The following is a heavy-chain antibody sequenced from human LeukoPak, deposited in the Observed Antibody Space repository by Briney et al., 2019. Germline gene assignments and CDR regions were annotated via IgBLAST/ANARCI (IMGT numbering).Heavy chain of an antibody. CDR2: INRSGST. J-gene: IGHJ4*02. CDR1: GGSISSRNW. Sequence: SETLSLTCAVSGGSISSRNWWIWVRQPPGKGLEWIGEINRSGSTNYNPSLKSRVTMSVDTSKNQFSLKLNFVTAADTAVYYCARGSRYDYDSTGYYSHDYWGQGTLVTVSS. CDR3: ARGSRYDYDSTGYYSHDY. D-gene: IGHD3-22*01. V-gene: IGHV4-4*02.